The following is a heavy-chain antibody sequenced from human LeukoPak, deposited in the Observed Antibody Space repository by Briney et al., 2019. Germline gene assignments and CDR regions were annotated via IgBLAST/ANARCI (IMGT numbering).Heavy chain of an antibody. V-gene: IGHV3-23*01. D-gene: IGHD1-26*01. CDR1: GFTFSSYA. Sequence: GGSLRLSCAASGFTFSSYAMSWVRQAPVKGLEWVSAISGSGGSTYYADSVKGRFTISRDNSRNTLYLQMNSLRAEDTAVYYCAKIGSGSYYFAFDIWGQGTMVTVSS. CDR2: ISGSGGST. J-gene: IGHJ3*02. CDR3: AKIGSGSYYFAFDI.